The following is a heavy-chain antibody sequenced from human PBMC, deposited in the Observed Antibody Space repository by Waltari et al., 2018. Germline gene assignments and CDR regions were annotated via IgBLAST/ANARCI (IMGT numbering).Heavy chain of an antibody. V-gene: IGHV3-9*01. D-gene: IGHD3-10*01. CDR2: IIWNGGSI. J-gene: IGHJ4*02. Sequence: EVQLVESGGGLVQPGRSLRLSCAASGFTFDDYAMHWVRQAPGKGLEWVSGIIWNGGSIGYADSVNGRFTISRDNAKNSLYLQMNSLRAEDTALYYCAKVYGSGSSSLDYWGQGTLVTVSS. CDR1: GFTFDDYA. CDR3: AKVYGSGSSSLDY.